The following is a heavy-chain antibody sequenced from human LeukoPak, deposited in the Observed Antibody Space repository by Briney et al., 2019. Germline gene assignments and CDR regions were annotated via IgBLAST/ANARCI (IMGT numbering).Heavy chain of an antibody. CDR3: ARDNYGTLDY. D-gene: IGHD3-16*01. CDR2: TCPRSGVT. V-gene: IGHV1-2*02. J-gene: IGHJ4*02. Sequence: ASVKVSCKPSGYTFTDYYIHWVRQAPGQGLEWMGWTCPRSGVTKYTQKFQCRVTMTRDTSISTVYMELSGLTFDDTAVYSCARDNYGTLDYWGQGTLVTVSS. CDR1: GYTFTDYY.